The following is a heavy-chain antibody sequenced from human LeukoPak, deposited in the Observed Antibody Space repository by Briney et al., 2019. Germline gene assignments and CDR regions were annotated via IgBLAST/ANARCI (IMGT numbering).Heavy chain of an antibody. J-gene: IGHJ4*02. CDR2: ISSNGGST. Sequence: GGSLRLSCAASGFTFSSYAMHWVRQAPGKGLEYVSAISSNGGSTYYANSVKGRFTISRDNSKNTLYLQMGSLRAEDMAVYYCARGTLGFDYWGQGTLVTVSS. CDR3: ARGTLGFDY. CDR1: GFTFSSYA. D-gene: IGHD7-27*01. V-gene: IGHV3-64*01.